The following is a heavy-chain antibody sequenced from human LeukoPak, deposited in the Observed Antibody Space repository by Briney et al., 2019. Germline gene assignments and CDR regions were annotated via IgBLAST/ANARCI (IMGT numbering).Heavy chain of an antibody. Sequence: GGSLRLSCAASGFSFRGYTMHWVRQAPGKGLEWVSLISWNGYSTSYGASVEGRFTISRDNAKNSLYLQMNSLRAEDTAVYYCARKQSRNYDFWSGYPNFDYWGQGTLVTVSS. J-gene: IGHJ4*02. CDR2: ISWNGYST. D-gene: IGHD3-3*01. CDR3: ARKQSRNYDFWSGYPNFDY. V-gene: IGHV3-43*01. CDR1: GFSFRGYT.